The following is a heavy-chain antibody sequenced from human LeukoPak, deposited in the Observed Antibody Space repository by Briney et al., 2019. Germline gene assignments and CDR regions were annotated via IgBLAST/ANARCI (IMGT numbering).Heavy chain of an antibody. D-gene: IGHD6-13*01. J-gene: IGHJ5*02. CDR1: GGSISSSSYY. Sequence: SETLSLTCTVSGGSISSSSYYWGWIRQPPGKGLEWIGSIYYSGSTYYNPSLKSRVTISVDTSKNQFSLKLSSVTAADTAVYYCARDRIAAAGPSYNWFDPRGQGTLVTVSS. V-gene: IGHV4-39*02. CDR2: IYYSGST. CDR3: ARDRIAAAGPSYNWFDP.